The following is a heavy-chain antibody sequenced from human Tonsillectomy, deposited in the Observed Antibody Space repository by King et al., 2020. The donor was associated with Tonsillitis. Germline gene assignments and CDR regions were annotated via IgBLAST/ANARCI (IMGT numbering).Heavy chain of an antibody. D-gene: IGHD3-3*01. CDR3: ASGTYYDFWSGYLRDFDY. J-gene: IGHJ4*02. Sequence: VQLVESGGGLVRPGGSLRLSCSASGFTFSNYWMSWVRQAPGKGLEWVANIKQDGSEKYYVDSVKGRFTISRDNAKNSLYLQMNSLRAEDTAVYYCASGTYYDFWSGYLRDFDYWGQGTLVTVSS. V-gene: IGHV3-7*02. CDR1: GFTFSNYW. CDR2: IKQDGSEK.